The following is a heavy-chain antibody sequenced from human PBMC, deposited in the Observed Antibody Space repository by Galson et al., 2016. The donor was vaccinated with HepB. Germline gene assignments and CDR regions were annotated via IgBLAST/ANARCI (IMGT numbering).Heavy chain of an antibody. D-gene: IGHD2-15*01. Sequence: SLRLSCAASGFTFSIYAMHWVRQAPGKGLEWVAVISYDGSNKYYADSVKGRFTISRDNSKNTLYPQMNSLRAEDTAVYYCARGSGSRGGVSPDWGQGTLVTVSS. CDR2: ISYDGSNK. V-gene: IGHV3-30-3*01. CDR3: ARGSGSRGGVSPD. CDR1: GFTFSIYA. J-gene: IGHJ4*02.